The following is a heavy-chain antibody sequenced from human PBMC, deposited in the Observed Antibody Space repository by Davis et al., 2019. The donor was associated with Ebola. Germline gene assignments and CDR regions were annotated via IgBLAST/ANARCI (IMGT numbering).Heavy chain of an antibody. V-gene: IGHV4-59*08. Sequence: MPSETLSLTCTVSGYSINTYHWTWIRQPPGKGLEWIGYIYYTGSTDYNPSLESRVTISMDTSKNQFSLKLTSVTAADTAMYYCARLHNWNGPDYWGQGTLVTVSS. J-gene: IGHJ4*02. D-gene: IGHD1-20*01. CDR3: ARLHNWNGPDY. CDR1: GYSINTYH. CDR2: IYYTGST.